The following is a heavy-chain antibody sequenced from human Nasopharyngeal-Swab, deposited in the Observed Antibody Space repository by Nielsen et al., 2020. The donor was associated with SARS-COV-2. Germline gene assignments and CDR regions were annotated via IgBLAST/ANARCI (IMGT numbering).Heavy chain of an antibody. D-gene: IGHD2-2*01. Sequence: ASVTVSCKASRYTFTRYYMHWVRQAPAQGLAWMGLNNPRGGSTSYAQKLQGRVTMTRDTSTSTVYMELSSLRSEDTAVYYCARNIVVVPAAVLYYYYGMDVWGQGTTVTVSS. J-gene: IGHJ6*02. CDR2: NNPRGGST. CDR1: RYTFTRYY. V-gene: IGHV1-46*01. CDR3: ARNIVVVPAAVLYYYYGMDV.